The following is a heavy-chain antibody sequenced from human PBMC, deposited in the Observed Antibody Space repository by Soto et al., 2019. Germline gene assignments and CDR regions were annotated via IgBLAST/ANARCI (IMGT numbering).Heavy chain of an antibody. D-gene: IGHD1-20*01. CDR2: INHSGST. J-gene: IGHJ4*02. V-gene: IGHV4-34*01. CDR3: AREIFKYNWNHRGYFDY. CDR1: GGSFSGYY. Sequence: SETMYLTSAVYGGSFSGYYWSWIRQPPGKGLEWIGEINHSGSTNYNPSLKSRVTISVDTSKNQFSLKLSSVTAADTAVYYCAREIFKYNWNHRGYFDYWGQGTLVTVSS.